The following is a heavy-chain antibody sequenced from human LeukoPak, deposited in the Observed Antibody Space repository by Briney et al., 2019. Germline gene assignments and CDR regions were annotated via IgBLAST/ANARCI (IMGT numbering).Heavy chain of an antibody. D-gene: IGHD6-6*01. V-gene: IGHV3-20*04. CDR1: GFTFDDYG. CDR2: ITWNGGST. Sequence: GGSLRLSCAASGFTFDDYGMSWVRQAPGKGLEWVSGITWNGGSTGYADSVKGRFTISRDNAKNSLYLQMHSLRDEDTALYYCARATSSSGYYYYYMDVWGKGTTVTVSS. J-gene: IGHJ6*03. CDR3: ARATSSSGYYYYYMDV.